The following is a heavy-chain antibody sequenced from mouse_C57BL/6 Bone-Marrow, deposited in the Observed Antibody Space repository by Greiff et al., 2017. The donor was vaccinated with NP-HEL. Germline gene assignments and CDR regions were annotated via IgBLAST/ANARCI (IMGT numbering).Heavy chain of an antibody. D-gene: IGHD2-3*01. CDR2: IYPRSGNT. CDR3: AKTPDGYSWYCDV. J-gene: IGHJ1*03. Sequence: QVQLQQSGAELARPGASVKLSCKASGYTFTSYGISWVKQRTGQGLEWIGEIYPRSGNTYYNEKFKGKATLTADKSSSTAYMELRSLTSEDSAVYFCAKTPDGYSWYCDVWGTGTTVTVSS. V-gene: IGHV1-81*01. CDR1: GYTFTSYG.